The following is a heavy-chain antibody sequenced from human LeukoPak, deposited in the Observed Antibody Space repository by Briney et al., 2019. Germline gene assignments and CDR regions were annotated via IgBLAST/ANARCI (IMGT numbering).Heavy chain of an antibody. J-gene: IGHJ6*03. CDR2: IYHSGST. Sequence: SETLSLTCAVSGYSISSGYYWGWIRQPPGKGLEWIGSIYHSGSTYYNPSLKSRVTISVDTSKTQFSLKLSSVTAADTAVYYCARQYDFWSGYYRDYYYMDVWGKGTTVTVSS. D-gene: IGHD3-3*01. CDR3: ARQYDFWSGYYRDYYYMDV. CDR1: GYSISSGYY. V-gene: IGHV4-38-2*01.